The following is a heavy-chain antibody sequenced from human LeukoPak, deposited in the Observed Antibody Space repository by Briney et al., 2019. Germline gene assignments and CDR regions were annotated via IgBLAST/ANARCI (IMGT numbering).Heavy chain of an antibody. Sequence: GGSLRLSCAASGFTFSTYLMHWVRQAPGKGLVWVSRIHGDGISTTYADSVKGRFTISRDNSKNTLYLQMNSLRAEDTAVYYCAKGAARPYYFDYWGQGTLVTVSS. CDR3: AKGAARPYYFDY. D-gene: IGHD6-6*01. CDR2: IHGDGIST. J-gene: IGHJ4*02. CDR1: GFTFSTYL. V-gene: IGHV3-74*01.